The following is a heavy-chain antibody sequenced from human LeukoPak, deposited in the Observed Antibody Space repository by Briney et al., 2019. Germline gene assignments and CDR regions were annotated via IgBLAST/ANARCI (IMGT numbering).Heavy chain of an antibody. CDR2: IYYGVST. CDR1: GGSISSYY. V-gene: IGHV4-59*08. D-gene: IGHD6-13*01. J-gene: IGHJ1*01. CDR3: ARRDSSWAAEYFQH. Sequence: QLQLQESGSGLVKPSQTLSLTCTVSGGSISSYYWSWIRQPPGKGLEWIGYIYYGVSTNYNPSLKSRVTTSVDTSKNQFSLKLSSVTAADTAVYYCARRDSSWAAEYFQHWGQGTLVTVSS.